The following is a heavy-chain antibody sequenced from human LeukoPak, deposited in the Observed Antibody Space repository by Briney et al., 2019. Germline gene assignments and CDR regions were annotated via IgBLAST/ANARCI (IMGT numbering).Heavy chain of an antibody. Sequence: VASVKVSCKASRDTFNDYAITWVRQAPGQGPEWMGGTFPMFGTSTYAQKFQGRITITTDESTTTAYMELSRLRSDDTAVYYCARAGYYYYYMDVWGKGTTVTVSS. J-gene: IGHJ6*03. CDR2: TFPMFGTS. CDR3: ARAGYYYYYMDV. CDR1: RDTFNDYA. V-gene: IGHV1-69*05.